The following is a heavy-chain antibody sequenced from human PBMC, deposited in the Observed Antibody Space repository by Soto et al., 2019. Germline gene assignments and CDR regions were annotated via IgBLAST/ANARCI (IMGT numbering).Heavy chain of an antibody. D-gene: IGHD2-2*01. Sequence: SETLSLTCTVSGGSISSGDYYWSWIRQPPGKGLEWIGYIFYSGSTYYSPSLQSRITISVDTSKNQFSLKLSSVTAADTAAYYSARHSCPNTSCFLFDSWGQGTLVTVSS. CDR3: ARHSCPNTSCFLFDS. CDR2: IFYSGST. CDR1: GGSISSGDYY. J-gene: IGHJ4*02. V-gene: IGHV4-30-4*01.